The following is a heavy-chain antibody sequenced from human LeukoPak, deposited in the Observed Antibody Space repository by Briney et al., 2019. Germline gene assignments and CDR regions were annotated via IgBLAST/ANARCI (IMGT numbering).Heavy chain of an antibody. CDR3: AKLKGKDGVRDGYET. J-gene: IGHJ3*02. CDR2: ISGSGRTT. V-gene: IGHV3-23*01. Sequence: GGSLRLSCAASGFTFSSYAMSWVRQAPGKRLEWVSGISGSGRTTYYADSVKGRFTISRDNSKNTLYLQMNSLRAEDTALYYCAKLKGKDGVRDGYETWGPGTMVTVSS. CDR1: GFTFSSYA. D-gene: IGHD2-2*01.